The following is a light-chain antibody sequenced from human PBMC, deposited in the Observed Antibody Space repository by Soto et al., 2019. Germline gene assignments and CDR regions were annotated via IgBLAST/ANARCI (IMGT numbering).Light chain of an antibody. V-gene: IGLV2-23*01. CDR1: SSDVGSYNL. CDR3: CSYAGSSNVV. Sequence: QSALTQPASVSGSPEQSITISCTGTSSDVGSYNLVSWYQQHPGKAPKLMIYEGTKRPSGVSNRFSGSKSGNTDSLTISGLQAEDEADYYCCSYAGSSNVVFGGGTKLTVL. J-gene: IGLJ2*01. CDR2: EGT.